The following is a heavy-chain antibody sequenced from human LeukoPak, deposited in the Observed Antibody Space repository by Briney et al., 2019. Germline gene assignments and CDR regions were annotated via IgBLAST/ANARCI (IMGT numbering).Heavy chain of an antibody. J-gene: IGHJ4*02. CDR2: ISYDGSNK. CDR3: ARVRGAGIFDY. D-gene: IGHD6-19*01. Sequence: GGSLRLSCAASGFTFSSYGMHWVRQAPGKGLEWVAVISYDGSNKYYADSVKGRFTISRDNSKNTLYLQMNSLRAEDTAVYYCARVRGAGIFDYWGQGTLVTVSS. CDR1: GFTFSSYG. V-gene: IGHV3-30*03.